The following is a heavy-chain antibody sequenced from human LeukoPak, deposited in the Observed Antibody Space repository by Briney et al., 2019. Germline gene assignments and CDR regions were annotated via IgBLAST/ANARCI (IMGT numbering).Heavy chain of an antibody. D-gene: IGHD3-3*01. CDR3: ARDHRITIFGVGLPQRPLSYYYGMDV. J-gene: IGHJ6*02. Sequence: SETLSLTCTVSGGSISSYNWSWIRQPPGKGLEWIGYIYYSGSTNYNPSLKSRVTISVDTSKNQFTLKLSSVTAADTAVYYCARDHRITIFGVGLPQRPLSYYYGMDVWGQGTTVTVSS. V-gene: IGHV4-59*01. CDR1: GGSISSYN. CDR2: IYYSGST.